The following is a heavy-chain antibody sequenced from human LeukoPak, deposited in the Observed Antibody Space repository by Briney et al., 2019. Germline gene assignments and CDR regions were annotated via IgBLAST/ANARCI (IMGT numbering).Heavy chain of an antibody. CDR2: IYYSGST. CDR3: ARLDYYYYMDV. V-gene: IGHV4-39*01. CDR1: GGSISSSSYY. J-gene: IGHJ6*03. Sequence: SETLSLTCTVSGGSISSSSYYWGWIRQPPGKGLEWIGSIYYSGSTYYNPSLKSRVTISVDTSKNQFSLKLSSVTAADTAVYYCARLDYYYYMDVWGKGTTVTISS.